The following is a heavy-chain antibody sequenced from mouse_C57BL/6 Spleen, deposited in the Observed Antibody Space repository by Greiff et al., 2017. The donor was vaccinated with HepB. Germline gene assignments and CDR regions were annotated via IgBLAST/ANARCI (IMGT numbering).Heavy chain of an antibody. CDR3: ARYGTDY. V-gene: IGHV5-17*01. Sequence: DVKLQESGGGLVKPGGSLKLSCAASGFTFSDYGMHWVRQAPEKGLEWVAYISSGSSTIYYADTVKGRFTISRDNAKNTLFLQMTSLRSEDTAMYYCARYGTDYWGQGTTLTVSS. D-gene: IGHD1-1*02. CDR2: ISSGSSTI. CDR1: GFTFSDYG. J-gene: IGHJ2*01.